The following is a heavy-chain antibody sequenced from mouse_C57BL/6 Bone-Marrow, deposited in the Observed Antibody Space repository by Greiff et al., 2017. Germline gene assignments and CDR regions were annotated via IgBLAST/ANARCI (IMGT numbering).Heavy chain of an antibody. CDR2: INPGSGST. D-gene: IGHD2-3*01. CDR1: GYTFTSYW. Sequence: QVQLQQPGAELVKPGASVKMSCKASGYTFTSYWITWVKQRPGQGLEWIGDINPGSGSTNYNEKFKSKATLTVDTSSSTAYMQLSSLTSEDSAVYSSARDLVDGSNYFHYWGRGTGLTVSA. V-gene: IGHV1-55*01. CDR3: ARDLVDGSNYFHY. J-gene: IGHJ2*03.